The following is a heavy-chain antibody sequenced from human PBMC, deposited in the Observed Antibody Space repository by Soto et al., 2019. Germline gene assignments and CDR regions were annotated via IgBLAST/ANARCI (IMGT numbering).Heavy chain of an antibody. Sequence: SETLSLTCAVSGGSISSSNWWSWVRQPPGKGLEWIGEIYHSGSTYYNPSLKSRVTISVDTSKNQFSLKLSSVTAADTAVYYCARGTSMYCSGGSCYRAYGMDVWGQGTTVTVSS. V-gene: IGHV4-4*02. CDR2: IYHSGST. D-gene: IGHD2-15*01. J-gene: IGHJ6*02. CDR1: GGSISSSNW. CDR3: ARGTSMYCSGGSCYRAYGMDV.